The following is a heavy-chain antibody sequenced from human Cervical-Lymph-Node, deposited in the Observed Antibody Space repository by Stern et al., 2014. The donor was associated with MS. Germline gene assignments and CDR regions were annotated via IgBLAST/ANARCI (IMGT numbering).Heavy chain of an antibody. J-gene: IGHJ1*01. D-gene: IGHD3-22*01. Sequence: QDQLVQSGAEVKKPGSSVKVSCKASGGKFNIYAISWMRQAPGQGFEWMGGIIPSLTTAKYAEKFQGRASITADRSTTTVFLELSSLTSEDTAAYYCGRDAHYYDRSDYRNWGQGTLVTVSS. V-gene: IGHV1-69*14. CDR1: GGKFNIYA. CDR2: IIPSLTTA. CDR3: GRDAHYYDRSDYRN.